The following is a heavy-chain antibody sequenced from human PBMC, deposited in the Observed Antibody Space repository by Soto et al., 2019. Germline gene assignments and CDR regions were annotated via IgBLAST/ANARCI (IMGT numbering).Heavy chain of an antibody. Sequence: SVKVSCKASGGTFTSYVISWVRQAPGQGLEWMGGIIPLSGTPNYAQKFQGRVTFTADKSTNTAYMELSRLSSEDTAVYYCARDRLSGSYSDSWGQGTLVTVSS. CDR2: IIPLSGTP. CDR1: GGTFTSYV. V-gene: IGHV1-69*06. J-gene: IGHJ4*02. D-gene: IGHD1-26*01. CDR3: ARDRLSGSYSDS.